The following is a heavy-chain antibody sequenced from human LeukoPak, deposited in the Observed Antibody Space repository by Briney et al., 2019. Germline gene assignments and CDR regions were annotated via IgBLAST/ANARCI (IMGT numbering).Heavy chain of an antibody. Sequence: GGSLRLSCAASGFTFSSYGMHWVRQAPGKGLEWVAFIRYDGSNKYYADSVKGRFTISRDNSKNTLYLQMNSLRAEDTALYYCAKVVLVTAILEYYFDYWGQGTLVTVSS. CDR3: AKVVLVTAILEYYFDY. V-gene: IGHV3-30*02. J-gene: IGHJ4*02. D-gene: IGHD2-21*02. CDR2: IRYDGSNK. CDR1: GFTFSSYG.